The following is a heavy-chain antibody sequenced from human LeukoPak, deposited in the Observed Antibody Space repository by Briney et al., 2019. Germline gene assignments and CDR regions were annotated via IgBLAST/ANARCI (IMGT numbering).Heavy chain of an antibody. V-gene: IGHV4-59*12. CDR2: IYYSGST. CDR1: GGSINSYY. CDR3: ARDLAGPEIVGYSEEGY. J-gene: IGHJ4*02. Sequence: SETLSLTCTVSGGSINSYYWSWIRQPPGKGLEWIGYIYYSGSTNYNPSLKSRVTISVDKSKNQFSLKLSSVTAEDTAVYYCARDLAGPEIVGYSEEGYWGQGTLVTVSS. D-gene: IGHD5-18*01.